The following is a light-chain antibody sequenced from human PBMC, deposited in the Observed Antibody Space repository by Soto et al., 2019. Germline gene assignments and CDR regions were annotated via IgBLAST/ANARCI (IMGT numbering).Light chain of an antibody. CDR2: GTS. Sequence: EIVLTQSPGTLSLSPVERATLSCRASQSVPRSYLAWYQQKPGQAPRLLIYGTSSRATGIPDRFSGSGSGTDFTLTISRLEPEDFAVFYCQQYGSSITFGQGTDWR. CDR1: QSVPRSY. CDR3: QQYGSSIT. J-gene: IGKJ5*01. V-gene: IGKV3-20*01.